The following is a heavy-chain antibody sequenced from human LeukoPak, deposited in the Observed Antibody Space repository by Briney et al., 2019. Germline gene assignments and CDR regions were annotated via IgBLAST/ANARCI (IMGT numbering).Heavy chain of an antibody. Sequence: PGGSLRLSCAASGFTFSSCAMSWARQAPGKGLEWVSTISGSGSSTYYTDSVKGRFTISRDNSKNTLYLQMNSLRAEDTAVYYCAKVDSGWSLWWGQGTLVTVSS. CDR2: ISGSGSST. CDR1: GFTFSSCA. D-gene: IGHD6-19*01. J-gene: IGHJ4*02. CDR3: AKVDSGWSLW. V-gene: IGHV3-23*01.